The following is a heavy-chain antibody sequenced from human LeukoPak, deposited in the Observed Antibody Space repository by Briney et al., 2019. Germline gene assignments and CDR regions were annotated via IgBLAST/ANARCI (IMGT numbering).Heavy chain of an antibody. Sequence: ASVKVSCKASGGTFTIYAISWVRQAPGQGLEWMGRIIPILGIANYAQKFQGRVTITADKSTSTAYMELSSLRSEDTAVYYCARMGYCSGGSCYPLDYWGQGTLVTVSS. CDR1: GGTFTIYA. V-gene: IGHV1-69*04. CDR2: IIPILGIA. CDR3: ARMGYCSGGSCYPLDY. D-gene: IGHD2-15*01. J-gene: IGHJ4*02.